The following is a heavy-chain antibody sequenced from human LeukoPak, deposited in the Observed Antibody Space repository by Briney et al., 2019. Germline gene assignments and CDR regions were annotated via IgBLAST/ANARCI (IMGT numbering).Heavy chain of an antibody. V-gene: IGHV4-59*08. CDR3: ARLAKGEQWLAYYFDY. CDR2: IYDTGTT. D-gene: IGHD6-19*01. Sequence: PSETLSLTCTVSGGSISGFVWSWIRQPPGEGRDYIGFIYDTGTTNYNPLLKSRVTLSVDTSKNQFSLKLNSVTAADTAVYYCARLAKGEQWLAYYFDYWGQGALVTVSS. J-gene: IGHJ4*02. CDR1: GGSISGFV.